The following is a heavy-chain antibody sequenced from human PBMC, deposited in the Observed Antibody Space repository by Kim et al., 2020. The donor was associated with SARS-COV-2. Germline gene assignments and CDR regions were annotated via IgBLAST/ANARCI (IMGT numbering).Heavy chain of an antibody. CDR1: GFSLTTSEVC. Sequence: SGPTLVNPTQTLTLTCTFSGFSLTTSEVCVGWIRQPPGKALEWLAFIYGNDDKRYRPSLKSRLTITKDTSRNQVVLTMTNMDPVDTATYYCAHRRQQLEVDDWGQGTLVTVSS. D-gene: IGHD6-13*01. CDR2: IYGNDDK. J-gene: IGHJ4*02. V-gene: IGHV2-5*01. CDR3: AHRRQQLEVDD.